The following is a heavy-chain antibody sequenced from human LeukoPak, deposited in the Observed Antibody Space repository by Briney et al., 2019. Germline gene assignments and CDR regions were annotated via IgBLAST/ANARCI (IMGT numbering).Heavy chain of an antibody. CDR2: IRSNRSYI. J-gene: IGHJ4*02. D-gene: IGHD3-10*01. Sequence: GGSLRLSCAASGFTFSSYGMNWVRQAPGKGLEWVSSIRSNRSYIYYADSVKGRFTISRDNAKNSLYLQMNSLGGEDTAVYYCARELYYYASGSSDYWGQGTLVTVSS. V-gene: IGHV3-21*01. CDR1: GFTFSSYG. CDR3: ARELYYYASGSSDY.